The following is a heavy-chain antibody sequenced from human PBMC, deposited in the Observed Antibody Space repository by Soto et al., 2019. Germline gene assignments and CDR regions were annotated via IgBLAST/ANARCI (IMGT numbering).Heavy chain of an antibody. Sequence: SETLSLTCTVSGGSISSYYWSWIRQPPGKGLEWIGYIYYSGSTNYNPSLKSRVTISVDTSKNQFSLKLSSVTAADTAVYYCARLTTVTSYYYYYMDGWGKGTTVTGSS. CDR2: IYYSGST. V-gene: IGHV4-59*08. CDR3: ARLTTVTSYYYYYMDG. D-gene: IGHD4-17*01. J-gene: IGHJ6*03. CDR1: GGSISSYY.